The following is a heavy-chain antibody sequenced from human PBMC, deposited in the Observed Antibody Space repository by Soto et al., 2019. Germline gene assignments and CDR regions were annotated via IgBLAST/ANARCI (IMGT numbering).Heavy chain of an antibody. J-gene: IGHJ6*04. CDR2: INHSGST. D-gene: IGHD3-10*01. V-gene: IGHV4-34*01. Sequence: QVLLQQWGAGLLKPSETLSLTCAVYGGSFSDYYWSWIRQPPGKGLAWIGEINHSGSTNHNPSLKSRVTISLDTSKNQFSLKLSSVTAADTAVYYCARSGPLYYYGSGRLDVWGKGTTVTVSS. CDR1: GGSFSDYY. CDR3: ARSGPLYYYGSGRLDV.